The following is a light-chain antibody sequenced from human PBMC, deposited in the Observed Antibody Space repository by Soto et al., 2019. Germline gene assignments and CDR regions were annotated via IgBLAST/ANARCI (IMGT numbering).Light chain of an antibody. CDR3: QQSYSTPPGT. CDR2: KAS. CDR1: QSISSW. J-gene: IGKJ1*01. Sequence: DIQMTQSPSTLSASVGDRVTITCRASQSISSWLAWYQQKPGKAPKLLIYKASTLESGVPPRFSGSGSGTDFTLTISSLQPEDFATYYCQQSYSTPPGTFGQGTKVDIK. V-gene: IGKV1-5*03.